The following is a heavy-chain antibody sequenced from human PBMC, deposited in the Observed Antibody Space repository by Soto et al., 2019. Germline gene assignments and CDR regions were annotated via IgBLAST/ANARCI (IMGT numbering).Heavy chain of an antibody. J-gene: IGHJ6*02. D-gene: IGHD2-2*02. Sequence: QVQLVQSGAEVKKPGASVKVSCKASGSTFTSYGISWVRQAPGQGLEWMGWISAYNGNTNYAQKLQGRVTMTTDTSTSTAYMELRSLRSDDTAVYYCATEGYCSSTSCYTMFYYYYGMDVWGQGITVTVSS. CDR1: GSTFTSYG. CDR2: ISAYNGNT. V-gene: IGHV1-18*01. CDR3: ATEGYCSSTSCYTMFYYYYGMDV.